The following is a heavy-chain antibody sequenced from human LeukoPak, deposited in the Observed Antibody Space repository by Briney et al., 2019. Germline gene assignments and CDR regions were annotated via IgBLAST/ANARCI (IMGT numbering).Heavy chain of an antibody. CDR2: ISAYNGNT. Sequence: EASVKVSCKASGYTFTSYGISWVRQAPGQGLEWMGWISAYNGNTNYAQKLQGRVTMTTDTSTSTAYMELRSLRSDDTAVYYCARRITMVRGVMTNGVDYWGQGTLVTVSS. D-gene: IGHD3-10*01. CDR3: ARRITMVRGVMTNGVDY. CDR1: GYTFTSYG. J-gene: IGHJ4*02. V-gene: IGHV1-18*01.